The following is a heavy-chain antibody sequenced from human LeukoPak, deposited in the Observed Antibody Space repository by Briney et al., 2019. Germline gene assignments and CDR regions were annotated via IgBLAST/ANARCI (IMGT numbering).Heavy chain of an antibody. J-gene: IGHJ4*02. CDR1: GFTFSTYW. CDR2: IKQDGSEK. Sequence: GGSLRLSCAASGFTFSTYWMTWVRQAPGKGLEWVANIKQDGSEKYYVDSVKGRFTISRDNAKNSLYLQMNILRAEDTAVYYCARDYWFGESCFDYWGQGTLVTVSS. CDR3: ARDYWFGESCFDY. D-gene: IGHD3-10*01. V-gene: IGHV3-7*01.